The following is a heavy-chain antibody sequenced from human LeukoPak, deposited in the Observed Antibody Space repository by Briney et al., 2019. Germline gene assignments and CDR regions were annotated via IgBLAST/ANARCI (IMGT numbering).Heavy chain of an antibody. V-gene: IGHV4-39*07. CDR3: ASWAYCGGDCYPSIDY. D-gene: IGHD2-21*02. Sequence: SETLSLTCTVSGGSISSSSYYWGWIRQPPGKGLEWIGSMYSSGSTYYNPSLKSRVTISVDTSKNQFSLKLSSVTAADTAVYYCASWAYCGGDCYPSIDYWGQGTLVTVSS. CDR1: GGSISSSSYY. J-gene: IGHJ4*02. CDR2: MYSSGST.